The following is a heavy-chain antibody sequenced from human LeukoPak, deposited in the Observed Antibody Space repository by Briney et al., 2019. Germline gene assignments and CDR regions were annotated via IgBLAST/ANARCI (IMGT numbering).Heavy chain of an antibody. V-gene: IGHV3-21*01. CDR2: ISSSSSYI. D-gene: IGHD5-18*01. CDR3: ARTGGPQLWLT. CDR1: GSTFSSYT. Sequence: GGSLRLSCAASGSTFSSYTMNWVRQAPGKGLEWVSSISSSSSYIYYAESVKGRFTMSRDNAKNSLYLQMNSLRAEDTAVYYCARTGGPQLWLTWGQGTLVTVSS. J-gene: IGHJ5*02.